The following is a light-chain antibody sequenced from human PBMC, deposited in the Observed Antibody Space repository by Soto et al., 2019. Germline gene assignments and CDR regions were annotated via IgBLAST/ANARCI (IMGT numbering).Light chain of an antibody. V-gene: IGKV3-20*01. J-gene: IGKJ4*01. Sequence: EIVLTQSPGTLSLSPGERATVSCRASQSVSSDYLAWYQQKPGQTPKVLIYRASSRATGIPDRFSGSGSGTDFTLTISRLEPEDFAVYYCQPYGSSPLTFGGGTKVDIK. CDR1: QSVSSDY. CDR3: QPYGSSPLT. CDR2: RAS.